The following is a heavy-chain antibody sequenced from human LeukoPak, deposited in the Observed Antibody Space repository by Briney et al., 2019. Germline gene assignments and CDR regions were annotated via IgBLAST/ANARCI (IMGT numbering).Heavy chain of an antibody. Sequence: GGSLRLFCAASGFTFSSYAMSWVRQAPGKGLEWVSAISGSGGSTYYADSVKGRFTISRDNSKNTLYLQMNSLRAEDTAVYYCAKDRVGIVGATDAFDIWGQGTMVTVSS. CDR3: AKDRVGIVGATDAFDI. V-gene: IGHV3-23*01. CDR1: GFTFSSYA. CDR2: ISGSGGST. J-gene: IGHJ3*02. D-gene: IGHD1-26*01.